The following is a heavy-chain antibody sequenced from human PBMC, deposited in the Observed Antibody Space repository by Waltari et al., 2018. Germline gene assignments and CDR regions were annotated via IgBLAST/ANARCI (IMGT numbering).Heavy chain of an antibody. Sequence: QLQLQESGPGLVKPSETLSLTCTVSGGSISSSSYYWGWIRQPPGKGLEWIGRLYYSGSTYYNPCIKSRVTIAVDTSKNQFALKLSSVTAADTAVYYCARWSIAAAGTEYFQHWGQGTLVTVSS. CDR1: GGSISSSSYY. D-gene: IGHD6-13*01. CDR2: LYYSGST. J-gene: IGHJ1*01. CDR3: ARWSIAAAGTEYFQH. V-gene: IGHV4-39*01.